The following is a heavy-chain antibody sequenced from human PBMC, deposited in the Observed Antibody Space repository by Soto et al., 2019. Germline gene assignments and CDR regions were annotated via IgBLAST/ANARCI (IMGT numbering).Heavy chain of an antibody. Sequence: EVQLLESGGGLVQPGGSLRLSCAASGFTFSSYAMSWVRQAPGKGLEWVSVISGSGGSTYYADSVKGRFTISRDNFKHILYLQMNSLGVEDTAVYYCVKVAGNYYYFGMDVWGQGATVTVSS. V-gene: IGHV3-23*01. CDR3: VKVAGNYYYFGMDV. J-gene: IGHJ6*02. CDR1: GFTFSSYA. D-gene: IGHD6-19*01. CDR2: ISGSGGST.